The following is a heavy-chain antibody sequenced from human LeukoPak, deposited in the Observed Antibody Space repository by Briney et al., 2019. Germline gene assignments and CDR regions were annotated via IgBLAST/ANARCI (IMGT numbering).Heavy chain of an antibody. Sequence: SETPSLTCAVSGYSISSGYYWGWIRQPPGKGLEWIGSIYHSGSTYYNPSLKSRVTISVDTSKNQFSLKLSSVTAADMAVYYCARDHTTSIAVAGTSWIDYWGQGTLVTVSS. J-gene: IGHJ4*02. CDR2: IYHSGST. D-gene: IGHD6-19*01. CDR3: ARDHTTSIAVAGTSWIDY. V-gene: IGHV4-38-2*02. CDR1: GYSISSGYY.